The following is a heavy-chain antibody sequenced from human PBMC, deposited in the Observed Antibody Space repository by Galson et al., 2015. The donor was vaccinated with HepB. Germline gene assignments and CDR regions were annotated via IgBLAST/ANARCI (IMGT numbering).Heavy chain of an antibody. CDR1: GFTFSNYG. CDR2: KGYDGSNK. Sequence: SLRLSCAASGFTFSNYGIHWVRQAPGKGLEWVAVKGYDGSNKYYADSVKGRFTISRDNSKNTLDLQLNSLRVEDTAVYYCARAEYHFWSGYFDYWGQGTLVTVSS. D-gene: IGHD3-3*01. V-gene: IGHV3-33*01. J-gene: IGHJ4*02. CDR3: ARAEYHFWSGYFDY.